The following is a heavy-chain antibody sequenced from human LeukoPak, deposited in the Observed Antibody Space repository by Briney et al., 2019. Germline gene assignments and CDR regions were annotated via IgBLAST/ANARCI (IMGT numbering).Heavy chain of an antibody. D-gene: IGHD4-17*01. V-gene: IGHV3-30-3*01. CDR3: ARLSHDYGDYPKAEELY. Sequence: GSLRLSCAASGFTFSSYAMHWVRQAPGKGLEWVAVISYDGSNKYYADSVKGRFTISRDNSKNTLYLQMNSLRAEDTAVYYCARLSHDYGDYPKAEELYWGQGTLVTVSS. CDR2: ISYDGSNK. CDR1: GFTFSSYA. J-gene: IGHJ4*02.